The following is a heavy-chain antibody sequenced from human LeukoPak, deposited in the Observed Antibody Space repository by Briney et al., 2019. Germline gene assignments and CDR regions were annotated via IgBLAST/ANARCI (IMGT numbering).Heavy chain of an antibody. CDR1: GGSISSGDYY. D-gene: IGHD5-18*01. V-gene: IGHV4-30-4*01. J-gene: IGHJ6*02. Sequence: SQTLSLTCTVSGGSISSGDYYWSWIRQPPGKGLEWIGYIYYSGSTYYNPSLKSRVTISVDTSKNQFSLKLSSVPAADTAVYYCARAHYGYSYGPSWYYYYGMDVWGQGTTVTVSS. CDR2: IYYSGST. CDR3: ARAHYGYSYGPSWYYYYGMDV.